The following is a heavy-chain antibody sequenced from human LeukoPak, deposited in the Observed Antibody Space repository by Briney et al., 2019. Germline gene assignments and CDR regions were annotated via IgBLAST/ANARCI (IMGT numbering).Heavy chain of an antibody. CDR1: GFTFSSYG. D-gene: IGHD3-10*01. V-gene: IGHV3-23*01. CDR3: AKDIKSYYNFGY. CDR2: ISGSGGST. Sequence: PGGSLRLSCAASGFTFSSYGMSWVRQAPGKGLEWVSAISGSGGSTYYADSVKGRFTISRDNSKNTLYLQMNSLRAEDTAVYYCAKDIKSYYNFGYWGQGTLVTVSS. J-gene: IGHJ4*02.